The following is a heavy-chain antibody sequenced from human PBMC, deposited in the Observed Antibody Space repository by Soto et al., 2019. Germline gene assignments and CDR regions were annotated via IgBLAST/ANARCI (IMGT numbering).Heavy chain of an antibody. CDR3: GKDRDQSTVLPAYVDS. D-gene: IGHD2-21*01. Sequence: GGSLRLSCAASGFTFSDYAMTWVRQAPGKGLEWVSAVSGCGNKKYYADSVKGRFTISSDNSENTLYLQMNSLRAEDTAIYYCGKDRDQSTVLPAYVDSWGQGTLVTVSS. V-gene: IGHV3-23*01. CDR2: VSGCGNKK. CDR1: GFTFSDYA. J-gene: IGHJ5*01.